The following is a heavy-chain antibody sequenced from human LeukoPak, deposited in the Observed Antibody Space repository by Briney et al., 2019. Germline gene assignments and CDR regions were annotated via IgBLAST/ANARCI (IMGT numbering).Heavy chain of an antibody. CDR1: GGSISSGGYY. D-gene: IGHD2-15*01. Sequence: SQTLSLTCTVSGGSISSGGYYWSWIRQHPGKGLEWIGYIYYSGNTYYNPSLKSRVTISVDTSKNQFSLKVTSVTAADTAAYYCARARDCSGGTCYQFNWFDVWGQGTLVTVYS. V-gene: IGHV4-31*03. CDR3: ARARDCSGGTCYQFNWFDV. J-gene: IGHJ5*02. CDR2: IYYSGNT.